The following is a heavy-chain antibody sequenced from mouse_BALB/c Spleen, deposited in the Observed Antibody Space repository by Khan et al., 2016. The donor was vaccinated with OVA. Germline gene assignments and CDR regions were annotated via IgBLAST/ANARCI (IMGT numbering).Heavy chain of an antibody. J-gene: IGHJ3*01. CDR3: ARGAFYYGREKTAWFAY. CDR1: GYIFTNYG. Sequence: QIQLVQSGPELKKPGETVKISCKASGYIFTNYGMNWVKQAPGQGLKWMGWINTDTGEPTYADDFRGRFAFSLETSASTAYLQINNLKNEDTATYFGARGAFYYGREKTAWFAYWGQGTLVTVSA. D-gene: IGHD1-1*01. V-gene: IGHV9-3-1*01. CDR2: INTDTGEP.